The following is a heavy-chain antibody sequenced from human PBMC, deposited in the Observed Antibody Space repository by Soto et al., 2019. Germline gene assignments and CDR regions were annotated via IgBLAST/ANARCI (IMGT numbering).Heavy chain of an antibody. Sequence: EVQLLESGGGLVQPGGSLRLSCAASGFTFSSYAMSWVRQAPGKGLVWVSAISGSGGSTYYADSVKGRFTIARDNSKNTLYLQMNSLRAEDTAVYYCAKIPYYDILTGYLGPFDYWCQGTLVTVSS. CDR3: AKIPYYDILTGYLGPFDY. V-gene: IGHV3-23*01. CDR1: GFTFSSYA. CDR2: ISGSGGST. J-gene: IGHJ4*02. D-gene: IGHD3-9*01.